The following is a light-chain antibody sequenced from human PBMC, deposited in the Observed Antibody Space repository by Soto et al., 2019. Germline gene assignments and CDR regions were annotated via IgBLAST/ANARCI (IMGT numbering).Light chain of an antibody. V-gene: IGLV2-8*01. CDR1: SSDVGAYDY. CDR3: CSYTSSSPYV. CDR2: EIN. Sequence: QSALTQPPSASGSPGQSVTISCTGTSSDVGAYDYVSWYQQHPGKAPKLMIYEINKRPSGVPDRFSGSKSGNTASLTISGLQAEDEADYYCCSYTSSSPYVFGTGTKVTVL. J-gene: IGLJ1*01.